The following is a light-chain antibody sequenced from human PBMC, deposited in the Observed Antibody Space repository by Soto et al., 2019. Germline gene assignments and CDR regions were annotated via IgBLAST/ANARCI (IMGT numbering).Light chain of an antibody. J-gene: IGLJ1*01. CDR1: SSDVGGYNY. CDR2: EVS. Sequence: QCVLTQPASVSGSPGQSITISCTGTSSDVGGYNYVCWYQHHPGKAPKLIISEVSNRPSGVSDRFSGSKSGNTASLTISGLQPEDEADYYCTSFTSSTTYVFGTGTKVTVL. CDR3: TSFTSSTTYV. V-gene: IGLV2-14*01.